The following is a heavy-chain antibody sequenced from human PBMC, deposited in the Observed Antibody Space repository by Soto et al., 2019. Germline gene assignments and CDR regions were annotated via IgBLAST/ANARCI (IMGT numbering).Heavy chain of an antibody. Sequence: GGSLRLSCVASGFTFDTYGIHWVRQAPGKGLQWVALISYEGSNTYYADSVRGRFTISRDNSKNTLYLQMNTLRPEDTGLYYCARVTPGDNLYYFSGLDFWGQGTSVTVSS. CDR2: ISYEGSNT. D-gene: IGHD1-1*01. J-gene: IGHJ6*02. V-gene: IGHV3-30-3*01. CDR1: GFTFDTYG. CDR3: ARVTPGDNLYYFSGLDF.